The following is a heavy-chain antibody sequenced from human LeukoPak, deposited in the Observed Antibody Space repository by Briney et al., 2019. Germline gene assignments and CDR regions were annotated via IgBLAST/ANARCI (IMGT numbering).Heavy chain of an antibody. CDR1: GFIFSNYW. CDR2: IKQDGSDK. J-gene: IGHJ4*02. V-gene: IGHV3-7*03. D-gene: IGHD2-8*01. Sequence: PGGSLRLSCAASGFIFSNYWMSWVRQAPGKGLEWVANIKQDGSDKYYVDSVKGRFTISRDNGKNSLYLEMNSLRAEDTAMYYFAKSMRRGRNDSWGQGALVTVSS. CDR3: AKSMRRGRNDS.